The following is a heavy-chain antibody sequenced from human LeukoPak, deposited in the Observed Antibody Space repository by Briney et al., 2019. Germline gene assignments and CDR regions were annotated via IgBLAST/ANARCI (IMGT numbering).Heavy chain of an antibody. Sequence: SVKVSCKASGGTFSSYAISWARQAPGQGLEWMGGIIPIFGTANYAQKFQGRVTITADESTSTAYMELSSLRSEDTAVYYCARDYIRRDGYIYDAFDIWGQGTMVTVSS. D-gene: IGHD5-24*01. CDR1: GGTFSSYA. V-gene: IGHV1-69*13. CDR3: ARDYIRRDGYIYDAFDI. CDR2: IIPIFGTA. J-gene: IGHJ3*02.